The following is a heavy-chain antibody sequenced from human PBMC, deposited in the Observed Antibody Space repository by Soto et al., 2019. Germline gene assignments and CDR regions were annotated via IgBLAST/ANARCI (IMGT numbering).Heavy chain of an antibody. CDR3: ARSPYSAVRAFDI. CDR1: GDSVSSNSAT. D-gene: IGHD4-4*01. V-gene: IGHV6-1*01. CDR2: TYYRSKWYN. J-gene: IGHJ3*02. Sequence: SQTLSLTCGISGDSVSSNSATWDWIRQSPSRGLEWLGRTYYRSKWYNDYAVSVKSRITINPDTSNNQLSLQLNSVTPDDTAVYYCARSPYSAVRAFDIWGQGTMVTVS.